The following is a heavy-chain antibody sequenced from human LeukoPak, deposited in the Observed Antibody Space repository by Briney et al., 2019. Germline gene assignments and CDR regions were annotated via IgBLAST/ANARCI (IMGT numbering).Heavy chain of an antibody. CDR1: GGSISPYY. Sequence: PSETLSLTCTVSGGSISPYYWSWIRQPPGKGLEWIGYIYYSGSTNYNPSLKSRVTISVDTSKNQFSLKLSSVTAADTAVYYCARGGISMVRGDPFFDYWGQGTLVTVSS. CDR2: IYYSGST. V-gene: IGHV4-59*08. J-gene: IGHJ4*02. CDR3: ARGGISMVRGDPFFDY. D-gene: IGHD3-10*01.